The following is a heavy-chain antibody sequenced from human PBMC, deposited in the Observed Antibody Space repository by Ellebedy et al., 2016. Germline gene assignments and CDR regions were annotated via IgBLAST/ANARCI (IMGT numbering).Heavy chain of an antibody. CDR1: GFTFDDYA. D-gene: IGHD6-13*01. CDR2: ISWNSGSI. J-gene: IGHJ4*02. V-gene: IGHV3-9*01. CDR3: AKDIGAAAGTIDY. Sequence: GGSLRLXXAASGFTFDDYAMHWVRQAPGKGLEWVSGISWNSGSIGYADSVKGRFTISRDNAKNSLYLQMNSLRAEDTALYYCAKDIGAAAGTIDYWGQGTLVTVSS.